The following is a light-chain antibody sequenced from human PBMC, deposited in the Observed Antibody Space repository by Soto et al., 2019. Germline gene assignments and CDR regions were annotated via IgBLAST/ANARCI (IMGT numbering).Light chain of an antibody. Sequence: EIVMTQSPATLSVSPGERATLSCRASQSVSGDLAWYQQKPGQAPRLLIHGASTRAIGFPARFSGSGSGTEFTLTISSLQSEDFALYYCQQYNNWPPTVGQGTRLEIK. CDR1: QSVSGD. CDR2: GAS. CDR3: QQYNNWPPT. J-gene: IGKJ5*01. V-gene: IGKV3-15*01.